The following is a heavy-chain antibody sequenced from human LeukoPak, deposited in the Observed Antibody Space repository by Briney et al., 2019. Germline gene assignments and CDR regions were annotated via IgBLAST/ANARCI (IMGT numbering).Heavy chain of an antibody. D-gene: IGHD3-3*01. Sequence: TGGSLRLSCAASGFTFSSYAMHWVRQAPGKGLEWVAVISYDGSNKYYADSVKGRFTISRDNSKNTLYLQMNSLRADDTAVYYCARARDYDFWSDYSQYFDYWGQGTLVTVSS. CDR2: ISYDGSNK. CDR1: GFTFSSYA. V-gene: IGHV3-30-3*01. J-gene: IGHJ4*02. CDR3: ARARDYDFWSDYSQYFDY.